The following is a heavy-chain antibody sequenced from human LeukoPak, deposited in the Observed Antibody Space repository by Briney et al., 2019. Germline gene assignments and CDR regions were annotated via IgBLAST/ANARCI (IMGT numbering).Heavy chain of an antibody. V-gene: IGHV1-46*01. D-gene: IGHD6-13*01. Sequence: ASVKVSCKASGYIFTSYYMYWVRQAPGQGLEWMGIINPSGGSIRYAQKFQGRVTMTRDTSTSTVYMELSSLRSEDTAVYYCARCIAALLCEYWGQGTLVTVSS. J-gene: IGHJ4*02. CDR2: INPSGGSI. CDR3: ARCIAALLCEY. CDR1: GYIFTSYY.